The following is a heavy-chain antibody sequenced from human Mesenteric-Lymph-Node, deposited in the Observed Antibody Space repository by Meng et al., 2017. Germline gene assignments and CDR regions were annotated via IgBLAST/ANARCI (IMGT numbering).Heavy chain of an antibody. J-gene: IGHJ4*02. V-gene: IGHV1-3*01. D-gene: IGHD1-26*01. Sequence: VQLVQSGAEGKKPGASVKVSCKASGYTFTSYAMHWVRQAPGQRLEWMGWINAGNGNTKYSQKFQGRVTITRDTSASTAYMELSSLRSEDTAVYYCARVGGATAPRYYFDYWGQGTLVTVSS. CDR3: ARVGGATAPRYYFDY. CDR2: INAGNGNT. CDR1: GYTFTSYA.